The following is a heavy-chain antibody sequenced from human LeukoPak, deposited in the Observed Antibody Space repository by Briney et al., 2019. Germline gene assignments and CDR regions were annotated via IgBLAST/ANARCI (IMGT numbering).Heavy chain of an antibody. D-gene: IGHD5-18*01. CDR3: ARQSWIQNNWFDP. Sequence: GESLKISCKTSGYSFTSYRIAWVRQMPGKGLEWMGMIYPGDSSTKYSPSFQGQVTISADKSISTAYLQWSSLKASDTAMYYCARQSWIQNNWFDPWGQGTLVTVSS. V-gene: IGHV5-51*01. J-gene: IGHJ5*02. CDR2: IYPGDSST. CDR1: GYSFTSYR.